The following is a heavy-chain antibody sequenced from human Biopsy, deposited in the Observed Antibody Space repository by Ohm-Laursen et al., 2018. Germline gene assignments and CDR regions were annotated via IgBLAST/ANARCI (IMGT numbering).Heavy chain of an antibody. Sequence: SDTLSLTCTVSAASVSGGTFYRSWIRQPPGKGPEGDCYFVKPGGTNYRPSLKSRVTKLLDTSKNQFSLKLSSVTVADTAVYYCARVEDCSGDNCPRLAFDLWGQGTTVIVSS. CDR2: FVKPGGT. CDR3: ARVEDCSGDNCPRLAFDL. CDR1: AASVSGGTFY. J-gene: IGHJ3*01. D-gene: IGHD2-15*01. V-gene: IGHV4-61*01.